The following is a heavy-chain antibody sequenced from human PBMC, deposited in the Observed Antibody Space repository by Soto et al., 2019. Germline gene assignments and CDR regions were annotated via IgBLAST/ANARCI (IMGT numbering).Heavy chain of an antibody. J-gene: IGHJ4*02. CDR2: IYYSVST. Sequence: QVQLQESGPGLVKPSETLSLTCTVSGGSISSYYWSWIRQPPGKGLEWIGYIYYSVSTNYNPSLKSRVTIPVDTSKNQFSLKLRSVTAADTAVYYCARQYPAEYYFDYWGQGTLVTVSS. CDR3: ARQYPAEYYFDY. V-gene: IGHV4-59*08. CDR1: GGSISSYY.